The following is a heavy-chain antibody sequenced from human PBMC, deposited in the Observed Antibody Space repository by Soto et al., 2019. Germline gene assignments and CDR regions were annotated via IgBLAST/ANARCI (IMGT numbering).Heavy chain of an antibody. CDR3: ARVWSLDGGFDP. CDR2: IIPILGIA. V-gene: IGHV1-69*02. CDR1: GGTFSSYT. D-gene: IGHD2-8*02. Sequence: QVQLVQSGAEVKKPGSSVKVSCKASGGTFSSYTISWVRXXPXXGLEWMGRIIPILGIANYAQKFQGRVTITADKSTSTAYMELSSLRSEDTAVYYCARVWSLDGGFDPWGQGTLVTVSS. J-gene: IGHJ5*02.